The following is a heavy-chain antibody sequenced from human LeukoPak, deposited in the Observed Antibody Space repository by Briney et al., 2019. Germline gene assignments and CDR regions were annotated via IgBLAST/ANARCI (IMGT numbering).Heavy chain of an antibody. CDR2: ISAYNGNT. D-gene: IGHD4-17*01. CDR3: ARDLGRGDYGDLLGPLYYFDY. Sequence: ASVKVSCKASGYTFTSYGISWVRQAPGQGLEWMGWISAYNGNTNYAQKLQGRVTMTTDTSTSTAYMELRSPRSDDTAVYYCARDLGRGDYGDLLGPLYYFDYWGQGTLVTVSS. CDR1: GYTFTSYG. V-gene: IGHV1-18*01. J-gene: IGHJ4*02.